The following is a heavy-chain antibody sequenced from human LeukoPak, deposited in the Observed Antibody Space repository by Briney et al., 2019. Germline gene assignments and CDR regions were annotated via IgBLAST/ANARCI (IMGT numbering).Heavy chain of an antibody. V-gene: IGHV3-74*01. D-gene: IGHD1-26*01. Sequence: GGSLRLSCAASGFTFSNYWMNWARQAPGKGLVWVSRINRDGSSTNYADSVKGRFTISRDNAKNTLYLQMNSLRAEDTAVYYCARGSEIVGASTGYWYFDLWGRGTLVTVSS. J-gene: IGHJ2*01. CDR1: GFTFSNYW. CDR2: INRDGSST. CDR3: ARGSEIVGASTGYWYFDL.